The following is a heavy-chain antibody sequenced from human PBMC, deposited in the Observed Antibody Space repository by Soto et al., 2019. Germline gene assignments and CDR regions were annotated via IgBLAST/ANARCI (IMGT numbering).Heavy chain of an antibody. V-gene: IGHV4-59*01. CDR1: GGSISSYY. CDR2: IYYSGST. J-gene: IGHJ6*02. Sequence: QVQLQESGPGLVKPSETLSLTCTVSGGSISSYYWSWIRQPPGKGLEWIGYIYYSGSTNYNPSLKSRANVSVDTSKNQLYLKLSSVNAAETAVYYCARAPGYSYGIGYYYYYSGMDVWGQGTTVTVSS. D-gene: IGHD5-18*01. CDR3: ARAPGYSYGIGYYYYYSGMDV.